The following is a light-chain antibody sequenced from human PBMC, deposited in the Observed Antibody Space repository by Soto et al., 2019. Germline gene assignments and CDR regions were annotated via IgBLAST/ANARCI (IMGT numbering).Light chain of an antibody. J-gene: IGKJ1*01. CDR2: DAS. V-gene: IGKV1-5*01. CDR1: QSISSW. Sequence: DSQRTQSPSTLSASVGDRVTITCRASQSISSWLAWYQQKPGKAPKLLIYDASSLESGVPSRFSGSGSGTEFTLTISSLQPDDFATYYCQQYNSYSWTFGQGTKV. CDR3: QQYNSYSWT.